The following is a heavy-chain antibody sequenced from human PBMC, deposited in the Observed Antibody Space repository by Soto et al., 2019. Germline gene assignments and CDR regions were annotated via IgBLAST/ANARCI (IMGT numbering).Heavy chain of an antibody. D-gene: IGHD2-2*01. CDR1: GGSISSGDYY. V-gene: IGHV4-30-4*01. CDR3: ARDARGYCSSTSCVDDAFDI. CDR2: IYYSGST. Sequence: QVQLQESGPGLVKPSQTLSLTCTVSGGSISSGDYYWSWIRQPPGKGLEWIGYIYYSGSTYYNPSLKSRVTISVDTSKNQFSRKLSSVTAADTAVYYCARDARGYCSSTSCVDDAFDIWGQGTMVTVSS. J-gene: IGHJ3*02.